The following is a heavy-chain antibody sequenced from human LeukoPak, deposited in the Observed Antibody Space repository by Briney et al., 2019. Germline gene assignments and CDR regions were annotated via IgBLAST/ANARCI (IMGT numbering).Heavy chain of an antibody. CDR2: IYYSGNT. J-gene: IGHJ1*01. CDR3: ARRSSYSYFQH. D-gene: IGHD3-3*01. V-gene: IGHV4-59*12. CDR1: GGSISSYY. Sequence: SSETLSLTCTVSGGSISSYYWSWIRQSPGKGLEWIGYIYYSGNTNYNPSLKSRVTISVDTSKNQFSLKLSSVTAADTAVYYCARRSSYSYFQHWGQGTLVTVSS.